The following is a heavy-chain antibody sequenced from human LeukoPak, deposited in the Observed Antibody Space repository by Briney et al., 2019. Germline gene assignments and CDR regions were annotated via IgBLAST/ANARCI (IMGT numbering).Heavy chain of an antibody. CDR2: ISYDGSNK. CDR3: AKRGDYGGNSPFDY. D-gene: IGHD4-23*01. J-gene: IGHJ4*02. CDR1: GFTFSSYG. Sequence: GGSLRLSCAASGFTFSSYGMHWVRQAPGKGLEWVAVISYDGSNKYYADSVKGRFTISRDNSKNTLYLQMNSPRAEDTGVYYCAKRGDYGGNSPFDYWGQGTLVTVSS. V-gene: IGHV3-30*18.